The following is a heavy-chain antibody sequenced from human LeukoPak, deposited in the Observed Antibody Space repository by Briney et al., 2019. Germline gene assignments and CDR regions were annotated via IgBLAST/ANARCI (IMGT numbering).Heavy chain of an antibody. V-gene: IGHV4-34*01. CDR1: GGSLSGHY. CDR3: AKNGQSGFSFDP. Sequence: SETLSLTCAVYGGSLSGHYWSWIRQPPGKGLEWIGEGSESGGTKFNPSLKSRVTISADTSKNQFSLKLSSVTAADTAVYFCAKNGQSGFSFDPWGQGTLVTVSS. D-gene: IGHD5-12*01. CDR2: GSESGGT. J-gene: IGHJ5*02.